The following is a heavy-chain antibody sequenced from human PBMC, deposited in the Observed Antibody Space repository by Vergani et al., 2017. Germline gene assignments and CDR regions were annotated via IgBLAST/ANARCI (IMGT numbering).Heavy chain of an antibody. CDR1: GFTFSSYS. V-gene: IGHV3-21*01. Sequence: EVQLVESGGGLVKPGGSLRLSCAASGFTFSSYSMNWVRQAPGKGLEWVSSISSSSSYIYYADSVKGRFTISRDNAKNSLYLQMNSLRAEDTAVYYCARGPTSLLWFGEPPGGMDVWGQGTTVTVSS. CDR2: ISSSSSYI. J-gene: IGHJ6*02. D-gene: IGHD3-10*01. CDR3: ARGPTSLLWFGEPPGGMDV.